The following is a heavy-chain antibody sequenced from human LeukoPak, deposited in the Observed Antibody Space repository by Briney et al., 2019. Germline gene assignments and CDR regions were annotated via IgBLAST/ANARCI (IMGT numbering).Heavy chain of an antibody. V-gene: IGHV3-9*01. CDR2: IYWRGVGI. J-gene: IGHJ4*02. CDR3: AGPSSSGVGY. D-gene: IGHD3-10*01. Sequence: GGSLRLSCVGSGVILRDHAMHWVRQVPGKGLEWVSGIYWRGVGIDYADSVKGRLTISRDNSKNTLYLQMNSLRAEDTAVYYCAGPSSSGVGYWGQGTLVTVSS. CDR1: GVILRDHA.